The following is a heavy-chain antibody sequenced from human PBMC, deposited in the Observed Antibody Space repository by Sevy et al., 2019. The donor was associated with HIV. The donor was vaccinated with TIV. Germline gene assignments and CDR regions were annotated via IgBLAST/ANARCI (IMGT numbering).Heavy chain of an antibody. Sequence: SEALSLTCSVSGGSISSYFWTWVRQSPGKGLEWIGNIYFTGNTDYSPSLKSRVTLSLDTSKSQFSLTLKSVTAADTAIYFCARDSTTRPRVLDYWGQGTLVTVSS. CDR2: IYFTGNT. J-gene: IGHJ4*02. CDR1: GGSISSYF. V-gene: IGHV4-59*01. D-gene: IGHD1-1*01. CDR3: ARDSTTRPRVLDY.